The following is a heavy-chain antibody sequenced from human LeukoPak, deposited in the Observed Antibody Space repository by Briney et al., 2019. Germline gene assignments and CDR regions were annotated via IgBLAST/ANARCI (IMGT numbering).Heavy chain of an antibody. V-gene: IGHV3-21*01. CDR2: ISSSSSYI. CDR3: ARVADWADYYYSMDV. CDR1: GFTFSSYS. J-gene: IGHJ6*03. D-gene: IGHD3/OR15-3a*01. Sequence: GGSLRLSCAASGFTFSSYSMNWVRQAPGKGLEWVSSISSSSSYIYYADSVKCRFTISRDNAKNSLYLQMNSLRAEDTAVYYCARVADWADYYYSMDVWGKGTTVTVSS.